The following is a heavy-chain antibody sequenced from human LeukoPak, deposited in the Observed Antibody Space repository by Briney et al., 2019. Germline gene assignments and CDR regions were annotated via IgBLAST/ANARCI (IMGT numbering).Heavy chain of an antibody. Sequence: SETMSLTSAVYGGSFSGYYWSWIRLPPGKGLEWIGEINHSGSTNYNPSLKSRVTISVDTSKNQFSLKLSSVTAADTAVYYCAQNEAYEILTGYYTGYYFDYWGQGTLVTVSS. CDR1: GGSFSGYY. CDR2: INHSGST. V-gene: IGHV4-34*01. D-gene: IGHD3-9*01. J-gene: IGHJ4*02. CDR3: AQNEAYEILTGYYTGYYFDY.